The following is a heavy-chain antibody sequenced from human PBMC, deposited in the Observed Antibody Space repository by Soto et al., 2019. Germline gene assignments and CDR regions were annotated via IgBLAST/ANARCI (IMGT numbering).Heavy chain of an antibody. CDR1: GGSISNPSYY. V-gene: IGHV4-39*03. Sequence: PWETLSLTCTVSGGSISNPSYYWGWVRQPPGKGLEWIGDIFYTGRTYYSPSLKSRVTISVDTSKEQFSLNLTSVTAADTGVYFWGGVSFRMPAARHEGGTRFGPWARGPV. J-gene: IGHJ5*02. D-gene: IGHD2-15*01. CDR3: GGVSFRMPAARHEGGTRFGP. CDR2: IFYTGRT.